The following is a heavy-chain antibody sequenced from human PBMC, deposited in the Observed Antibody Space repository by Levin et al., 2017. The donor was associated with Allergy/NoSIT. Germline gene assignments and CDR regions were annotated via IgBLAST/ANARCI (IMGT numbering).Heavy chain of an antibody. Sequence: GGSLRLSCAASGFTFSSYGMHWVRQAPGKGLEWVAVIWYDGSNKYYADSVKGRFTISRDNSKNTLYLQMNSLRAEDTAVYYCARVYSSSSGHYDYWGQGTLVTVSS. CDR2: IWYDGSNK. J-gene: IGHJ4*02. CDR1: GFTFSSYG. CDR3: ARVYSSSSGHYDY. V-gene: IGHV3-33*01. D-gene: IGHD6-6*01.